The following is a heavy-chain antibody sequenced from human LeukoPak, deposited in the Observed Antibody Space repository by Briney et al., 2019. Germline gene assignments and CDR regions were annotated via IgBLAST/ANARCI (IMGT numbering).Heavy chain of an antibody. J-gene: IGHJ5*02. D-gene: IGHD3-10*01. CDR1: GFTFSDYG. Sequence: GGSLRLSCAASGFTFSDYGMQWVRQAPGKGLEWVALISTDGSDKDYADSVKGRCTLSRDNSKNTLYLQTNSLRVEDTAVYYCAKDGTRSWFGEATWGQGTLVTVSS. CDR2: ISTDGSDK. CDR3: AKDGTRSWFGEAT. V-gene: IGHV3-30*18.